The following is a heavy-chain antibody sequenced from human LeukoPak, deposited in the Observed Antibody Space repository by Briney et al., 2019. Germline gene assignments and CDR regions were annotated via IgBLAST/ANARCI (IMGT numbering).Heavy chain of an antibody. D-gene: IGHD3-9*01. V-gene: IGHV4-61*01. CDR3: AGQRYFDWLSPVR. CDR2: IYYSGST. Sequence: SETLSLTCTVSGGSISSSSYYWSWIRQPPGKGLEWIGYIYYSGSTNYNPSLKSRVTISVDTSKNQFSLKLSSVTAADTAVYYCAGQRYFDWLSPVRWGQGTLVTVSS. CDR1: GGSISSSSYY. J-gene: IGHJ4*02.